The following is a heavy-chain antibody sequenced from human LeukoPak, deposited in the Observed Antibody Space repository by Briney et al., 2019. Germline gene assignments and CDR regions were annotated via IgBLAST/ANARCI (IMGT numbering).Heavy chain of an antibody. D-gene: IGHD1-1*01. CDR1: GFTFSDYS. J-gene: IGHJ1*01. V-gene: IGHV3-21*01. Sequence: GGSLRLSCAASGFTFSDYSMNWVRQAPGKGLEWVSSISRSSRHVYYAGSVKGRFTISRDNAKNSLYLQMNSLRAEDMAVYFCVRDLMGSGSTTAYLHHWGQGTLVTVSP. CDR2: ISRSSRHV. CDR3: VRDLMGSGSTTAYLHH.